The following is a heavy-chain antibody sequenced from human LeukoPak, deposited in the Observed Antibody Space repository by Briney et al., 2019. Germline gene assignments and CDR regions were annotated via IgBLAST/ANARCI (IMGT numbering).Heavy chain of an antibody. Sequence: PGGSLRLSCAASGFTFSDYYMSWIRQAPGKGLEWVSYISSSSSYTNYADSVKGRFTISRDNAKNSLYLQMNSLRAEDTAVYYCARESSGPLYYYDSSGYYEDYWGQGTLVTVSS. D-gene: IGHD3-22*01. CDR3: ARESSGPLYYYDSSGYYEDY. CDR2: ISSSSSYT. V-gene: IGHV3-11*05. CDR1: GFTFSDYY. J-gene: IGHJ4*02.